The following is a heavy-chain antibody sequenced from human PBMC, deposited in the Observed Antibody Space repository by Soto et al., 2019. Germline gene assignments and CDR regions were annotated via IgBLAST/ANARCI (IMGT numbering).Heavy chain of an antibody. CDR1: GGSISRGGYY. J-gene: IGHJ5*02. Sequence: QVQLQESGPGLVKPSQTLSLTCTVSGGSISRGGYYWSWIRQHPGKGLEWIGYIYNSGTTYYNPSLKRRVTMSVYTSKDQLSLKLSSVPAADTAVYYCARRSGSGYIDPGGQGTLVTVSS. V-gene: IGHV4-31*03. CDR3: ARRSGSGYIDP. D-gene: IGHD3-9*01. CDR2: IYNSGTT.